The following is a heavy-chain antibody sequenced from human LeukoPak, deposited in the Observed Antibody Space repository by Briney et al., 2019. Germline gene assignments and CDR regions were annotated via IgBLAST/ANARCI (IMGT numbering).Heavy chain of an antibody. J-gene: IGHJ4*02. CDR3: ARESGGYIIDY. CDR1: GGTFSSYA. Sequence: ASVKVSCKASGGTFSSYAISWVRQAPGQGLEWMGRILPIFGTAHYAQKFQGRVTITTDESTSTAYMELSRVRSEDTAVYYCARESGGYIIDYWGQGTLVTVSS. CDR2: ILPIFGTA. V-gene: IGHV1-69*05. D-gene: IGHD6-25*01.